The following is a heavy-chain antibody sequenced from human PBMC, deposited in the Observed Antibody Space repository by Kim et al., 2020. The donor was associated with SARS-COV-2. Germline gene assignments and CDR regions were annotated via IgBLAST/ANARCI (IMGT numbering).Heavy chain of an antibody. J-gene: IGHJ4*01. CDR1: GFTFSSYA. Sequence: GGSLRLSCLASGFTFSSYAMSWIRQAPGKGPEWVAVTSSDGSIIYYADSVKGRFTISSANSRNTLYLDMDSLSAQDTAIYYCAREGYASGTMGDFDYWG. V-gene: IGHV3-30*04. CDR3: AREGYASGTMGDFDY. D-gene: IGHD3-10*01. CDR2: TSSDGSII.